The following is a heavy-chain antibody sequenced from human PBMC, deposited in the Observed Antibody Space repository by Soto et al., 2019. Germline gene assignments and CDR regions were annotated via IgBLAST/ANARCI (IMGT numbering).Heavy chain of an antibody. Sequence: PGGSLRLSCAACGFTFSSYAMSWVRQAPGKGLEWVSAISGSGGSTYYADSVKGRFTISRDNSKNTLYLQMNSLRAEDTAVYYCAKAFTIFGVANDAFDIWGQGTMVTVSS. CDR3: AKAFTIFGVANDAFDI. D-gene: IGHD3-3*01. J-gene: IGHJ3*02. CDR1: GFTFSSYA. V-gene: IGHV3-23*01. CDR2: ISGSGGST.